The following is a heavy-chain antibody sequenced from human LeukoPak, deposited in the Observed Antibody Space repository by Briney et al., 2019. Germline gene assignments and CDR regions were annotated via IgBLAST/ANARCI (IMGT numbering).Heavy chain of an antibody. D-gene: IGHD6-19*01. J-gene: IGHJ1*01. Sequence: SETLSLTCTVSGGSISSYYWSWIRQPPGKGLEWIGYIYYSGSTNYNPSLKSRVTISVDTSKNQFSLKLSSVTAADTAVYYCARGAVAGQYFQHWGQGTLITVSS. CDR2: IYYSGST. V-gene: IGHV4-59*01. CDR1: GGSISSYY. CDR3: ARGAVAGQYFQH.